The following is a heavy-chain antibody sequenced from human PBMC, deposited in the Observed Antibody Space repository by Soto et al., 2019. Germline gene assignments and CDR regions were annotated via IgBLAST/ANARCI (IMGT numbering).Heavy chain of an antibody. CDR3: ARGSGRDGSNVRGGYYYYGMDV. J-gene: IGHJ6*02. CDR2: MNPNSGNT. V-gene: IGHV1-8*01. D-gene: IGHD1-26*01. Sequence: QVQLVQSGAEVKKPGASVKVSCKASGYTFTSYDINWVRQATGQGLEWMGWMNPNSGNTGYAQKFQGRVTMTRNTSISTAYMELSSLRSEDTAVYYCARGSGRDGSNVRGGYYYYGMDVWGQGTTVTVSS. CDR1: GYTFTSYD.